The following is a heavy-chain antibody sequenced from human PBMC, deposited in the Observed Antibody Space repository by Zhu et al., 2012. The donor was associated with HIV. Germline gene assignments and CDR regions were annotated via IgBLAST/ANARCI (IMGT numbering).Heavy chain of an antibody. V-gene: IGHV4-39*07. CDR2: IYYSGST. Sequence: QVQLQESGPGLVKPSETLSLTCTVSGGSISSSSYYWGWIRQPPGKGLEWIGSIYYSGSTYYNPSLKSRVTISVDTSKNQFSLKLSSVTAADTAVYYCASIPSGGVAENDAFDIWGQGTMVTGLF. CDR3: ASIPSGGVAENDAFDI. CDR1: GGSISSSSYY. J-gene: IGHJ3*02. D-gene: IGHD2-8*01.